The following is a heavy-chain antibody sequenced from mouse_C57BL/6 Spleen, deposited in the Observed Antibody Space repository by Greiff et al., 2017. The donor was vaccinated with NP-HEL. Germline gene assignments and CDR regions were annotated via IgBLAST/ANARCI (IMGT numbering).Heavy chain of an antibody. CDR2: IDPENGDT. Sequence: EVKLMESGAELVRPGASVKLSCTASGFNIKDDYMHWVKQRPEQGLEWIGWIDPENGDTEYASKFQGKATITADTSSNTAYLQLSSLTSEDTAVYYCTITYGITTVVATRAMDYWGQGTSVTVSS. CDR3: TITYGITTVVATRAMDY. J-gene: IGHJ4*01. D-gene: IGHD1-1*01. V-gene: IGHV14-4*01. CDR1: GFNIKDDY.